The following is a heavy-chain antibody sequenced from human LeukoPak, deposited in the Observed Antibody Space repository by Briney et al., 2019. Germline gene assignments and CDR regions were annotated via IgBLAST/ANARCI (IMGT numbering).Heavy chain of an antibody. Sequence: ASVKVSCKASGGTFSSYAISWVRQAPGQGLEWMGGIIPIFGTANYAQKFQCRVTITTDESTSTAYMELSSLRSEDTAVYYCAGYSSSRDLLLRYYFDYWGQGTLVTVSS. D-gene: IGHD6-13*01. CDR1: GGTFSSYA. CDR2: IIPIFGTA. CDR3: AGYSSSRDLLLRYYFDY. J-gene: IGHJ4*02. V-gene: IGHV1-69*05.